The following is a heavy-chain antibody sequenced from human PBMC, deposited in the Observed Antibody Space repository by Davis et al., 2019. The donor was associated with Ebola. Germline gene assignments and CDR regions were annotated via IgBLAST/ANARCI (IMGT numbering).Heavy chain of an antibody. Sequence: PSETLSLTCIVSGYSISRGYYWGWVRQPPGQGLEWIGSIHHSGTTYYRTSLKSRVTLSVDTSKNQFSLNLSSVPAADTAIYYCVGDYGDYVNYFDFWGQGTLVTVSS. CDR3: VGDYGDYVNYFDF. V-gene: IGHV4-38-2*02. D-gene: IGHD4-17*01. CDR1: GYSISRGYY. CDR2: IHHSGTT. J-gene: IGHJ4*02.